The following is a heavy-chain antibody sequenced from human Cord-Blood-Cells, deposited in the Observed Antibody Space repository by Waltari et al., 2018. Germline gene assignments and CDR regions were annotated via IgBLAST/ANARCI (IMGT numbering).Heavy chain of an antibody. V-gene: IGHV1-2*02. J-gene: IGHJ3*02. Sequence: QVQLVQSGAEAQKPGHSVKVSCKASGYTFTVYYMHLVRQSPGQGLEWMGWINPNSGGTNYAQKFQGRVTMTRDTSISTAYMELSRLRSDDTAVYYCARDIGSSSSSAFDIWGQGTMVTVSS. D-gene: IGHD6-6*01. CDR3: ARDIGSSSSSAFDI. CDR1: GYTFTVYY. CDR2: INPNSGGT.